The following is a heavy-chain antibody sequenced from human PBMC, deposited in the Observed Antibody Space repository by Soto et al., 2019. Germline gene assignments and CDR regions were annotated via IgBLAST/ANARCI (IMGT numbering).Heavy chain of an antibody. D-gene: IGHD3-22*01. Sequence: SETLSLTCAVSGGSISSSNWWSWVRQPQGKGLEWIGEIYHSGSTNYNPSLKSRVTISVDKSKNQFSLKLSSVTAADTAVYYCAIHYYDSSGYANYWGQGTLVTVSS. J-gene: IGHJ4*02. CDR1: GGSISSSNW. CDR3: AIHYYDSSGYANY. CDR2: IYHSGST. V-gene: IGHV4-4*02.